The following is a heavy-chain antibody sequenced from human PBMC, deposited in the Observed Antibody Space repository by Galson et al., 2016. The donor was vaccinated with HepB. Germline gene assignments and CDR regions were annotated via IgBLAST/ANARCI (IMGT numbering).Heavy chain of an antibody. V-gene: IGHV3-30-3*01. D-gene: IGHD4-17*01. Sequence: SLRLSCAASGITFSSYAMHWVRQAPGKGLEWVAVISYDGSNKYYADSMKGRFTISRDNSKNTLYLQMNSLRAEDTAVYYCARGPLTVNTYCCWFDPWGQGTLVTVSS. J-gene: IGHJ5*02. CDR2: ISYDGSNK. CDR1: GITFSSYA. CDR3: ARGPLTVNTYCCWFDP.